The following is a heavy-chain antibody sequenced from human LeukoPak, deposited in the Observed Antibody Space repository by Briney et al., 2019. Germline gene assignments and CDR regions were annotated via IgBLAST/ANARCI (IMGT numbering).Heavy chain of an antibody. CDR1: DGSISNNNW. Sequence: SETLSLTCSVSDGSISNNNWWSWVRQPPGKGLEWIVNIYHTGATHYNPSLKSRVAISVDKSKNQFSLKVNSVTAADTAVYYCAIKPPSGWFGTGWLDPWGQGSLVTVSS. V-gene: IGHV4-4*02. CDR2: IYHTGAT. J-gene: IGHJ5*02. D-gene: IGHD3-10*01. CDR3: AIKPPSGWFGTGWLDP.